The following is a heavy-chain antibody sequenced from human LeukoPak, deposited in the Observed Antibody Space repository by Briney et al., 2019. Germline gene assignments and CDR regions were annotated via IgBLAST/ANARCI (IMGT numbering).Heavy chain of an antibody. CDR1: GFTFSSYE. Sequence: GGSLRLSCAASGFTFSSYEMNWVRQAPGKGLEWVSGITNSGENTYYADSVKGRFTISRDNSKNTLFLEMNSLRVEDTAVYYCAKGRGFRVWDPWDNWGQGTLITVSS. J-gene: IGHJ4*02. CDR2: ITNSGENT. D-gene: IGHD3-16*01. CDR3: AKGRGFRVWDPWDN. V-gene: IGHV3-23*01.